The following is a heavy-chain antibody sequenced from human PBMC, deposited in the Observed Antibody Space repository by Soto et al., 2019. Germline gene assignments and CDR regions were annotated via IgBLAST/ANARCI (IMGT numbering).Heavy chain of an antibody. J-gene: IGHJ4*02. V-gene: IGHV1-3*01. CDR3: ARGYEGAVDF. CDR2: INGGGVHI. D-gene: IGHD5-12*01. Sequence: GASVKVSCKASGYTFTNYAIHWVRQAPGQRPEWMGWINGGGVHIKYSQKFQDRLTVTWDTSASAAYMELSSLRSEDTALYYCARGYEGAVDFWGQGTQVTVSS. CDR1: GYTFTNYA.